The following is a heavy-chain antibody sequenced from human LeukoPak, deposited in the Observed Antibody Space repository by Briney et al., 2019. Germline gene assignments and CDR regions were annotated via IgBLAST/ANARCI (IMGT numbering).Heavy chain of an antibody. CDR1: GFTFSSYS. J-gene: IGHJ6*02. D-gene: IGHD4-23*01. Sequence: GGSLRLSCAASGFTFSSYSMNWVRQAPGKGLEWVSPISSSSSYIYYADSVKGRFTISRDNAKNSLYLQMNSLRAEDTAVYYCARDSSGGNYYYYYYGMDVWGQGTTVTVSS. V-gene: IGHV3-21*01. CDR2: ISSSSSYI. CDR3: ARDSSGGNYYYYYYGMDV.